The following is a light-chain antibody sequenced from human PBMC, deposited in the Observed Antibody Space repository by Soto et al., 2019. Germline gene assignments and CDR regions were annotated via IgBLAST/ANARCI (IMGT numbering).Light chain of an antibody. CDR3: ISYASSKNYV. CDR2: EVN. J-gene: IGLJ1*01. CDR1: SSDVGGYNY. V-gene: IGLV2-8*01. Sequence: QSVLTQPPSASGSPGQSVTISCTGTSSDVGGYNYVSWYQQHPGKAPKLMIYEVNKRPSGVPNRFSGSKSANTASLTVSGLQAEDEADYYCISYASSKNYVFGTWTKLTVL.